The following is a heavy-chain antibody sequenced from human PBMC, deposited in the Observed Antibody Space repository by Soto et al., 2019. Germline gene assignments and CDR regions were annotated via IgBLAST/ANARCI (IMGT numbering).Heavy chain of an antibody. CDR1: GGSVSSGIYH. D-gene: IGHD3-10*01. CDR3: ARDGRLTYYYGSGSSDAFDI. V-gene: IGHV4-61*01. J-gene: IGHJ3*02. CDR2: IYYSGST. Sequence: PSVTLSLTCTVSGGSVSSGIYHWSWIRQPPGKGLEWIGYIYYSGSTNYNPSLKSRVTISVDTSKNQFSLKLSSVTAADTAVYYCARDGRLTYYYGSGSSDAFDIWSQGTMVTVSS.